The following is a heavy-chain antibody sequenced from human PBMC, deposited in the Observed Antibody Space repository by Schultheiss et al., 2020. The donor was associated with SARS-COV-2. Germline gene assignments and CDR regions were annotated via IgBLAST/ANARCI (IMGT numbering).Heavy chain of an antibody. Sequence: SETLSLTCAVSGYSISSGYYWGWIRQPPGKGLEWIGEINHSGSTNYNPSLKSRVTISVDTSKNQFSLKLSSVTAADTAVYYCARAYSSSWYVYYYGMDVWGQGTTVTVSS. D-gene: IGHD6-13*01. CDR3: ARAYSSSWYVYYYGMDV. CDR2: INHSGST. CDR1: GYSISSGYY. V-gene: IGHV4-38-2*01. J-gene: IGHJ6*02.